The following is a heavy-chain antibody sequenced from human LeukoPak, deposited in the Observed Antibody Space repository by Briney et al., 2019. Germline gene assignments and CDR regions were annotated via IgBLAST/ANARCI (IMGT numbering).Heavy chain of an antibody. CDR2: IYHSGST. CDR1: GGSISSSNW. CDR3: ARRRRGTDSSGYYFDY. D-gene: IGHD3-22*01. J-gene: IGHJ4*02. V-gene: IGHV4-4*02. Sequence: SGTLSLTFAVSGGSISSSNWWSWVRQPPGKGLEWIGEIYHSGSTNYNPSLKSRVTISVDKSKNQFSLKLSSVTAADTAVYYCARRRRGTDSSGYYFDYWGQGTLVTVSS.